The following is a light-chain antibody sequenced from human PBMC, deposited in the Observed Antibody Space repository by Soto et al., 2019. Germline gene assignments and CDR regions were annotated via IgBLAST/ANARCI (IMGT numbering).Light chain of an antibody. CDR3: QQYDNLPT. Sequence: DIQMTKSTSSLSASVGDRVTIPCRASQGISSYLAWYQQKPGKAPKLLIYDASNLETGVPSRFSGSGSGKDCTFTISILQPEDIATYYCQQYDNLPTFGGGTKV. CDR1: QGISSY. J-gene: IGKJ4*01. V-gene: IGKV1-33*01. CDR2: DAS.